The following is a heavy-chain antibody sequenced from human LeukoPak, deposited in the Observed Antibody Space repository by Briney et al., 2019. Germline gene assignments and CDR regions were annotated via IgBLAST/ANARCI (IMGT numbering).Heavy chain of an antibody. CDR3: ARGHGDIVVVPAAIPGLGSSYYFDY. V-gene: IGHV4-34*01. CDR1: GGSFSGYY. D-gene: IGHD2-2*01. Sequence: SETLSLTCAVYGGSFSGYYWSWIRQPPGKGLEWIGEINHSGSTNYNPSLKSRVTISVDTSKNQFSLKLSSVTAADTAVYYCARGHGDIVVVPAAIPGLGSSYYFDYWGQGTLVTVSS. J-gene: IGHJ4*02. CDR2: INHSGST.